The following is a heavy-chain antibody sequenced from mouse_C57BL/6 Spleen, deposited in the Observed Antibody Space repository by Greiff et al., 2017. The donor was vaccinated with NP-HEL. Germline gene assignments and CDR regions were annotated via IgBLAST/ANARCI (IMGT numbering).Heavy chain of an antibody. CDR1: GYTFTSYW. J-gene: IGHJ2*01. CDR3: ASGSSYVGYFDY. V-gene: IGHV1-50*01. Sequence: VQLQQPGAELVKPGASVKLSCKASGYTFTSYWMQWVKQRPGQGLEWIGEIDPSDSYTNYNQKFKGKATLTVDTSSSTAYMQLSSLTSEDSAVYYCASGSSYVGYFDYWGQGTTLTVSS. CDR2: IDPSDSYT. D-gene: IGHD1-1*01.